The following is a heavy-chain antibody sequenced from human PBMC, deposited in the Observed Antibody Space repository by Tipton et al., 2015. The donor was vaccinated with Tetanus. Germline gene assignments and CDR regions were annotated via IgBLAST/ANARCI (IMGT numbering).Heavy chain of an antibody. Sequence: TLSLTCTVFGGSVSSGSYYWAWIRQPPGKGLEYIGYILYGGSTHYNPSLKSRVTVSADPSENQFSLTLTSVTAADTAVYYCARDQGGGRVVRLNWLDPWGQGTLVTVSS. D-gene: IGHD6-6*01. CDR2: ILYGGST. CDR3: ARDQGGGRVVRLNWLDP. J-gene: IGHJ5*02. CDR1: GGSVSSGSYY. V-gene: IGHV4-61*01.